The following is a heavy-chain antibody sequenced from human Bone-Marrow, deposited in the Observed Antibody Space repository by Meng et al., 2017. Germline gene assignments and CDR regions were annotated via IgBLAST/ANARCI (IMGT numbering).Heavy chain of an antibody. D-gene: IGHD6-13*01. J-gene: IGHJ4*02. Sequence: QVQLVQAGAEVKEPGASVKVSCKPSGYNFPDYYIHWVRQAPGQGLEWMGRIDPKNGDTHYAQKFQGRVTMTGDTSISTAYMDLSGLRSDDTAVYYCARDEDISAAGKLFGDYWGQGTLVTASS. CDR1: GYNFPDYY. V-gene: IGHV1-2*06. CDR3: ARDEDISAAGKLFGDY. CDR2: IDPKNGDT.